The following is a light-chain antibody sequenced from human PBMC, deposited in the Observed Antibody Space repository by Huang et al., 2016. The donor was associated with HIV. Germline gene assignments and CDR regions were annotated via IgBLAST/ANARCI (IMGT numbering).Light chain of an antibody. J-gene: IGKJ1*01. V-gene: IGKV3-20*01. Sequence: EVVLTQSPGTLSLSPGERATLSCRASQSITSNYLAWYQQKPGQAPRLLIHGTFSRATCIPDRFSGYGSGTDFSLTISSLEPEDFAVYYCQQYDSSPGSFGQGTKVEIK. CDR2: GTF. CDR1: QSITSNY. CDR3: QQYDSSPGS.